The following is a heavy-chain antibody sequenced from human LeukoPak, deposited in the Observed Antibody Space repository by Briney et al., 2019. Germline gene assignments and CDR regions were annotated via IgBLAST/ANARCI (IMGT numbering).Heavy chain of an antibody. CDR2: ISSSSSTI. Sequence: GGSLRLSCAASGFTFSSYSMNWVRQAPGRGLEWVSYISSSSSTIYYADSVKGRFTISRDNAKNSLYLQMNSLRAEDTAVYYCARAGKGGLRLGESYWFDPWGQGTLVTVSS. J-gene: IGHJ5*02. CDR3: ARAGKGGLRLGESYWFDP. CDR1: GFTFSSYS. D-gene: IGHD3-16*01. V-gene: IGHV3-48*01.